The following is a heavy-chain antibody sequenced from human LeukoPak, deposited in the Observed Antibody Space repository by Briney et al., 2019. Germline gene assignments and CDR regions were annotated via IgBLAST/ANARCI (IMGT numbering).Heavy chain of an antibody. CDR2: ISSSGSTI. D-gene: IGHD4-17*01. Sequence: GGSLRLSCAASGFTFSSYEMNWVRQAPGKGLEWVSYISSSGSTIYYADSAKGRFTISRDNAKNSLDLQMNSLRAEDTAVYFCAPPPVGIDVWGRGTSVTVSS. CDR3: APPPVGIDV. CDR1: GFTFSSYE. J-gene: IGHJ6*04. V-gene: IGHV3-48*03.